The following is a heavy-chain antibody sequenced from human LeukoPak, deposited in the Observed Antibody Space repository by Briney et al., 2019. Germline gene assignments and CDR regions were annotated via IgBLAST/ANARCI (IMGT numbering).Heavy chain of an antibody. J-gene: IGHJ4*02. CDR3: ARSRFGGVVMYYFDY. CDR1: GGSFSGYY. V-gene: IGHV4-34*01. CDR2: INHSGST. Sequence: PSETLSLTCAVYGGSFSGYYWSWIRQPPGKGLERIGEINHSGSTNYNPSLKSRVTISVDTSKNQFSLKLSSVTAADTAVYYCARSRFGGVVMYYFDYWGQGTLVTVSS. D-gene: IGHD3-3*01.